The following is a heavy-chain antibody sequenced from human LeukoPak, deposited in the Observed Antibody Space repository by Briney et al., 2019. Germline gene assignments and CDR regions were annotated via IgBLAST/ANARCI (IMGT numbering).Heavy chain of an antibody. V-gene: IGHV3-30*18. J-gene: IGHJ4*02. CDR1: GFTFSSYD. CDR2: ISYDGSNK. Sequence: GGSLRLSCAASGFTFSSYDMHWVRQAPGKGLEWVAVISYDGSNKYYADSVKGRFTISRDNSKNTLYLQMNSLRAEDTAVYYCAKDYCSSTSCYYFHWGQGTLVTVSS. CDR3: AKDYCSSTSCYYFH. D-gene: IGHD2-2*01.